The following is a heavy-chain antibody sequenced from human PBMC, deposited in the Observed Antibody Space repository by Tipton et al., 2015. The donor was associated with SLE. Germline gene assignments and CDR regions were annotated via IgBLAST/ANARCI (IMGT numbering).Heavy chain of an antibody. D-gene: IGHD3-22*01. J-gene: IGHJ3*02. CDR2: INTDGSST. CDR1: GFTFSNYW. Sequence: SLRLSCAASGFTFSNYWMHWVRQAPGRGLVWVSRINTDGSSTSYADSVKGRFTISRDNAKNTLYLQMNSLRAEDTAVYYCAREVGSSGYGDAFDIWGQGTMVTVSS. CDR3: AREVGSSGYGDAFDI. V-gene: IGHV3-74*01.